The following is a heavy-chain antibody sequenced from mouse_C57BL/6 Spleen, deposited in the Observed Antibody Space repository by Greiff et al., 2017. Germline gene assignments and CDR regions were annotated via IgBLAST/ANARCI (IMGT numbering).Heavy chain of an antibody. CDR3: TRPNYSNYYYFDY. D-gene: IGHD2-5*01. Sequence: EVQRVESGGGLVQPGGSMKLSCAASGFTFSDAWMDWVRQSPEKGLEWVAEIRNKANNHATYYAESVKGRFTISRDDSKSSVYLQMNSLRAEDTGIYYCTRPNYSNYYYFDYWGQGTTLTVSS. CDR2: IRNKANNHAT. J-gene: IGHJ2*01. V-gene: IGHV6-6*01. CDR1: GFTFSDAW.